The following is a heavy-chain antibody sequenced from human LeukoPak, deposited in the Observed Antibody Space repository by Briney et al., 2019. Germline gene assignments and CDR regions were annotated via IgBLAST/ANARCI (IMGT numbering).Heavy chain of an antibody. V-gene: IGHV3-7*01. CDR1: GFTFSSYW. D-gene: IGHD3-3*01. CDR2: IKQDGSEK. Sequence: GGSLRLSCAASGFTFSSYWMNWVRQAPGKGLEWVANIKQDGSEKYYVDSVKGRFTISRDNAKNSLYLQLNSLRAEDTAVYYCARDPALFGVAFYYFDYGGQGTLVTVSS. CDR3: ARDPALFGVAFYYFDY. J-gene: IGHJ4*02.